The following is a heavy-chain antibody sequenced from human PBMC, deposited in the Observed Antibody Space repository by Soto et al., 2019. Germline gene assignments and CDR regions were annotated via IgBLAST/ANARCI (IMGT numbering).Heavy chain of an antibody. J-gene: IGHJ6*02. V-gene: IGHV1-69*12. CDR2: IIPFFGKA. Sequence: QVQLVQSGAEVKKPGSSVKVSCKASGGTFSSYAISWVRQAPGQGLEWVGGIIPFFGKANYAQKSQGRVTITADGPTRTAYMELSSLRSEDTALSYCERGTLGIYYYYSGMDVWGHGTTVPVSS. D-gene: IGHD7-27*01. CDR1: GGTFSSYA. CDR3: ERGTLGIYYYYSGMDV.